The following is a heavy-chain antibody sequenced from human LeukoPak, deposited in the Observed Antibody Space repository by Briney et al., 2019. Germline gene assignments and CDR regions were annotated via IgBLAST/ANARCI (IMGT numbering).Heavy chain of an antibody. D-gene: IGHD3-10*01. CDR2: IYYSGST. Sequence: SETLSLTCTVSGGSISSYYWSWIRQPPGKGLEWIGYIYYSGSTNYNPSLKSRVTISVDTSKNQFSLKLSSVTAADTAVYYCARDDYYGSGSNYYYGMDVWGQGTTVTVSS. CDR3: ARDDYYGSGSNYYYGMDV. CDR1: GGSISSYY. J-gene: IGHJ6*02. V-gene: IGHV4-59*01.